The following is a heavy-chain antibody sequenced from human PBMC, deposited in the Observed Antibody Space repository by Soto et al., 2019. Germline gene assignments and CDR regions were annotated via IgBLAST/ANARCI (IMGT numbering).Heavy chain of an antibody. CDR3: ARQRTGLVTGLLFQTPYYYYYYMDV. V-gene: IGHV4-39*01. D-gene: IGHD3-3*01. CDR1: GGSISSSSYY. CDR2: IYYSGST. J-gene: IGHJ6*03. Sequence: ASETLSLTCTVSGGSISSSSYYWGWIRQPPGKGLEWIGSIYYSGSTYYNPSLKSRVTISVDTSKNQFSLKLSSVTAADTAVYYCARQRTGLVTGLLFQTPYYYYYYMDVWGKGTTVTVSS.